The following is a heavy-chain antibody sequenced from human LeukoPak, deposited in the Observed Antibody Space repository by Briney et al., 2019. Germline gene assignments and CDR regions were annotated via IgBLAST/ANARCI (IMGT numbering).Heavy chain of an antibody. CDR3: ARVEYSGYGMDV. CDR2: IYSGGST. D-gene: IGHD6-6*01. V-gene: IGHV3-53*04. J-gene: IGHJ6*02. Sequence: GGSLRLSCAASGFTFSSHGMSWVRQAPGKGLEWVSVIYSGGSTYYADSVKGRFTISRHNFKNTLYLQMNSLRAEDTAVYYCARVEYSGYGMDVWGQGTTVTVSS. CDR1: GFTFSSHG.